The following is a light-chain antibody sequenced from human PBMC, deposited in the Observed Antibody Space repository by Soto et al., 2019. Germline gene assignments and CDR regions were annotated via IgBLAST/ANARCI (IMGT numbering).Light chain of an antibody. J-gene: IGKJ3*01. CDR3: PQYGCSPLST. CDR1: QSVSSSY. Sequence: EIVLTQSPGTLSLSPGERATLSCRASQSVSSSYLAWYQQKPGQAPRLLLYVASARATGIPDRFSGSGSGTAFTLTISGLEPEDFAVYYGPQYGCSPLSTFGPGTVVYIK. CDR2: VAS. V-gene: IGKV3-20*01.